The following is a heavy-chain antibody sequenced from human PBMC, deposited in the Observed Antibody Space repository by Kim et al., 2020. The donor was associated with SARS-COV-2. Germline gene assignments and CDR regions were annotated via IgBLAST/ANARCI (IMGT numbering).Heavy chain of an antibody. J-gene: IGHJ6*02. CDR3: ARGYYSGGSCHYYGMDV. V-gene: IGHV3-11*05. D-gene: IGHD2-15*01. Sequence: ALCTIFRDNAKNTLYLQMNSMRDEDTAVYYCARGYYSGGSCHYYGMDVWGQGTTVTVSS.